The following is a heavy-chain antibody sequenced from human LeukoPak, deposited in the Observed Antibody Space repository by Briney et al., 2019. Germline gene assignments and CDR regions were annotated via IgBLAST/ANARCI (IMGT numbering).Heavy chain of an antibody. CDR2: ISSSSSYI. D-gene: IGHD3-3*01. Sequence: PGGSLRLSCAASGFTFSSYSMNWVRQAPGKGLEWVSSISSSSSYIYYADSVKGRFTISRDNAKNSLYLQMNSLRAEDTAVYYCARGEITIFGVVINHFDYWGQGTPVTVSS. J-gene: IGHJ4*02. CDR1: GFTFSSYS. CDR3: ARGEITIFGVVINHFDY. V-gene: IGHV3-21*01.